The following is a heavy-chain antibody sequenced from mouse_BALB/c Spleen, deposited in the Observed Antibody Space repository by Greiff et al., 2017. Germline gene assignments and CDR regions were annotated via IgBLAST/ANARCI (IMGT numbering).Heavy chain of an antibody. CDR1: GYTFTSYW. J-gene: IGHJ3*01. D-gene: IGHD4-1*01. Sequence: VQLQESGAELAKPGASVKMSCKASGYTFTSYWLHWVKRRPGQGLEWIGYINPSTGYTEYNQKFKDKATLTADKSSSTAYMQLSSLTSEDSAVYYCASLTGTEFAYWGQGTLVTVSA. CDR3: ASLTGTEFAY. V-gene: IGHV1-7*01. CDR2: INPSTGYT.